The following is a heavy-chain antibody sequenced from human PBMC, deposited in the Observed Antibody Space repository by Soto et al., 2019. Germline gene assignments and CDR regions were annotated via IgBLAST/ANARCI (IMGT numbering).Heavy chain of an antibody. CDR1: GGSINSSSYF. J-gene: IGHJ4*02. CDR2: IYYSGST. CDR3: ARSHYTYGLLIDY. Sequence: PSETLSLTCSVSGGSINSSSYFWGWVRQPPGKGLEWIGSIYYSGSTFSHPSLTSRVFISVDASKNEFSLRLTSVTAADTAVYYCARSHYTYGLLIDYWGPGILVTVSS. D-gene: IGHD2-8*01. V-gene: IGHV4-39*01.